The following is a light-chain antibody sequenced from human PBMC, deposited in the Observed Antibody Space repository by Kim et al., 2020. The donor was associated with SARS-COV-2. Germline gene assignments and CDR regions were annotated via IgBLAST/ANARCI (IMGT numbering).Light chain of an antibody. V-gene: IGKV3-20*01. Sequence: EIVLTQPPGTLSLSPAERATLSCRASQSVSSSYLAWYQQKPGQAPRLLIYGASSRATGIPDRFSGSGSGTDFTLTISRMEPEDFAVYYCQQYGSSPPWTFGQGTKVDIK. J-gene: IGKJ1*01. CDR1: QSVSSSY. CDR2: GAS. CDR3: QQYGSSPPWT.